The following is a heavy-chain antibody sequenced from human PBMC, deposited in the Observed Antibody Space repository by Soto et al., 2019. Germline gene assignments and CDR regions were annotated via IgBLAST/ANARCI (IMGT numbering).Heavy chain of an antibody. D-gene: IGHD3-10*01. CDR2: IKSKTDGGTT. J-gene: IGHJ6*02. Sequence: GGSLRLSCAASGFTFSNAWMNWVRQAPGKGLEWVGRIKSKTDGGTTDYAAPVKGRFTISRDDSKNTFYLQMNSLKTEDTAVYYCTTDRKGSGSPNYYYYGMDVWGQGTTVTSP. CDR3: TTDRKGSGSPNYYYYGMDV. CDR1: GFTFSNAW. V-gene: IGHV3-15*07.